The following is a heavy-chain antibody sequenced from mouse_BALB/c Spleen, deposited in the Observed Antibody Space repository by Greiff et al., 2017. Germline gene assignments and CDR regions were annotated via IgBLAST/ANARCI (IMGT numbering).Heavy chain of an antibody. CDR2: INSDGGST. V-gene: IGHV5-2*01. Sequence: DVKLVESGGGLVQPGESLKLSCESNEYEFPSHDMSWVRKTPEKRLELVAAINSDGGSTYYPDTMERRFIISRDNTKKTLYLQMSSLSSEDTSLYYCARHNYYGYFAYWGQGTLVTVSA. D-gene: IGHD1-2*01. CDR1: EYEFPSHD. CDR3: ARHNYYGYFAY. J-gene: IGHJ3*01.